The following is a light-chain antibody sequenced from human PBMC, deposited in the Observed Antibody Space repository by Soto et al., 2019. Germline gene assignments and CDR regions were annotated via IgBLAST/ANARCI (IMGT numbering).Light chain of an antibody. CDR2: SNN. CDR1: SSNIGSNN. Sequence: QPVLTQPPSTSGTPGQRVTISCSGSSSNIGSNNVNWYQQLPGAAPKLLIQSNNQRPSGVPDRFSGSQSGTSDSLAISGLQSEDEADYYCAVWDDSLNGYVFGTGTKLTVL. V-gene: IGLV1-44*01. CDR3: AVWDDSLNGYV. J-gene: IGLJ1*01.